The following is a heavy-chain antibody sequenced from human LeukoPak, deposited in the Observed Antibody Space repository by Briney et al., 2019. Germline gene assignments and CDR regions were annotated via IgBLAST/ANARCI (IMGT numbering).Heavy chain of an antibody. CDR3: ARETWELLEQVY. Sequence: SETLSLTCTVSGYSISSGYYWGWIRQPPGKGLEWIGSIYHSGSTYYNPSLKSRVTISVDTSKNQFSLKLSSVTAADTAVYYCARETWELLEQVYWGQGTLVTVSS. D-gene: IGHD1-26*01. V-gene: IGHV4-38-2*02. CDR1: GYSISSGYY. CDR2: IYHSGST. J-gene: IGHJ4*02.